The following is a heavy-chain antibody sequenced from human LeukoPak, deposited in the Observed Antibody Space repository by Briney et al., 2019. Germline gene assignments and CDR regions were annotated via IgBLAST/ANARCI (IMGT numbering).Heavy chain of an antibody. V-gene: IGHV1-46*01. CDR3: ASLVGATDFDY. CDR2: INPSGGST. CDR1: GYIFTTYY. Sequence: ASVKVSCKASGYIFTTYYLHWVRQAPGQGLEWMGIINPSGGSTSYAQKFQGRVTMTRDTSISTAYMELSRLRSDDTAVYYCASLVGATDFDYWGQGTLVTASA. D-gene: IGHD1-26*01. J-gene: IGHJ4*02.